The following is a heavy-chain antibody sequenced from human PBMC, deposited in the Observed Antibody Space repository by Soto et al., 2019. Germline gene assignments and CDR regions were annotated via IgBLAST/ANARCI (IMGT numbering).Heavy chain of an antibody. Sequence: QVQLQESGPGLVKPSETLSLTCTVSGGSISSYYWSWIRQPPGKGLEWIGYIYYSGNTKYDPSLKCRVTISVDTSKNQFSLKLSSVTAADTAVYYCARAVSSSWYSDAFDIWGQGTMVTVSS. CDR1: GGSISSYY. CDR2: IYYSGNT. CDR3: ARAVSSSWYSDAFDI. V-gene: IGHV4-59*01. D-gene: IGHD6-13*01. J-gene: IGHJ3*02.